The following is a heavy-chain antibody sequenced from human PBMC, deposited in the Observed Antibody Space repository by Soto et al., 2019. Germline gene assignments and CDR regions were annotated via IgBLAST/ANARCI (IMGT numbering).Heavy chain of an antibody. CDR1: GFTFSSYG. V-gene: IGHV3-33*01. CDR3: ARDLITVGFVFHH. J-gene: IGHJ1*01. D-gene: IGHD3-10*01. CDR2: IWYDGSNK. Sequence: GGSLRLSCAASGFTFSSYGMHWVRQAPGKGLEWVAVIWYDGSNKYYADSVKGRFTISRDNSKNTLYLQMNSLRAEDTAVYYCARDLITVGFVFHHWGKGTLVPVSS.